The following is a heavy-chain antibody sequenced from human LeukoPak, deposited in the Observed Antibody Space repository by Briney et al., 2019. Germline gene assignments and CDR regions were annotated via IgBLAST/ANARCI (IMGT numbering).Heavy chain of an antibody. V-gene: IGHV5-51*01. CDR2: IYPGDSDT. CDR1: GYRFTSYW. CDR3: ARLGGDYYDSSGYSPVGAFDI. D-gene: IGHD3-22*01. J-gene: IGHJ3*02. Sequence: GESLKISCKGSGYRFTSYWIGWVRQMPGKGLERMGIIYPGDSDTRYSPSFQGQVTISADKSFSTAYLQWSGLKASDTAMYYCARLGGDYYDSSGYSPVGAFDIWGQGTMVTVSS.